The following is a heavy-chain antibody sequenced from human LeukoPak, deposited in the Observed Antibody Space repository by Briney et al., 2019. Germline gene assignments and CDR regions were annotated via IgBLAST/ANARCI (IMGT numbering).Heavy chain of an antibody. CDR2: IRQDGSER. J-gene: IGHJ1*01. Sequence: PGGSLRLSCAASGFTFSSYWMNWVRQAPGKGLEWVANIRQDGSERYYMDSVKGRFIISRDNAKNSLYLEMDSLRAEDTAVYYCARDRSSNSWSEYFQDWGQGTLVTVSS. CDR1: GFTFSSYW. CDR3: ARDRSSNSWSEYFQD. D-gene: IGHD2-2*01. V-gene: IGHV3-7*01.